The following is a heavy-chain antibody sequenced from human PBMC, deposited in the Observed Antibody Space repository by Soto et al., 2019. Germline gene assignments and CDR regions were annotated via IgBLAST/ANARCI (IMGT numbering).Heavy chain of an antibody. CDR3: AKARGIVVVVAAPDDAFDI. CDR2: IYPGDSDT. Sequence: GESLKISCKGSGYSFTTYWISWVRQMPGKGLEWMGIIYPGDSDTRYSPSFQGQVTISADKSISTAYLQWSSLKASDTAMYYCAKARGIVVVVAAPDDAFDIWGQGTMVTVSS. V-gene: IGHV5-51*01. D-gene: IGHD2-15*01. J-gene: IGHJ3*02. CDR1: GYSFTTYW.